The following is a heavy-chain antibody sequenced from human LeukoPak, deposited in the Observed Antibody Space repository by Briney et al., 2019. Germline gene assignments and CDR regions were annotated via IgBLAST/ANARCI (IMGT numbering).Heavy chain of an antibody. CDR3: ARHSVWFGLDP. CDR2: IYYSGST. V-gene: IGHV4-59*08. Sequence: PSQTLSLTCTVSGGSISSYYWSWIRQPPGKGLAWIGYIYYSGSTNYNPSLKSRVTISVDTSKNQFSLKLSSVTAADTAVYYCARHSVWFGLDPWGQGTLVTVSS. CDR1: GGSISSYY. D-gene: IGHD3-10*01. J-gene: IGHJ5*02.